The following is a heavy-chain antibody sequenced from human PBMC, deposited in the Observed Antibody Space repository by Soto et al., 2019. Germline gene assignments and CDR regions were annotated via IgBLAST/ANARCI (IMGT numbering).Heavy chain of an antibody. CDR2: ISYDGSNK. V-gene: IGHV3-30*18. CDR3: AKGTAGSYWYYYYGMDV. J-gene: IGHJ6*02. D-gene: IGHD3-10*01. CDR1: GFTFISYG. Sequence: PGGSLRLSCAASGFTFISYGMHWVRQAPGKGLEWVAVISYDGSNKYYADSVKGRFTISRDNSKNTLYPQMNSLRAEDTAVYYCAKGTAGSYWYYYYGMDVWGQGTTVTVSS.